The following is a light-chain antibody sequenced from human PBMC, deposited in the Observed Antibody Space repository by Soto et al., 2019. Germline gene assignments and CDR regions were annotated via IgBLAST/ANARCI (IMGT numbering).Light chain of an antibody. V-gene: IGKV3-15*01. J-gene: IGKJ1*01. Sequence: DIVMTQSPATLSVSPGERATLSCRASQSVSSNLAWYQQKPGRAPRLLIYGASTKATGMPARFSGSGSGTEFTLTISSLQSEDFAVYYCQQYNDWPPTFGQGTKVAIK. CDR2: GAS. CDR3: QQYNDWPPT. CDR1: QSVSSN.